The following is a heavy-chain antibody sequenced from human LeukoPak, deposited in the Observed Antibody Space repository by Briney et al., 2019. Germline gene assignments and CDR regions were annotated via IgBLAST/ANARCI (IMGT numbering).Heavy chain of an antibody. CDR3: TRGHWGLQS. CDR1: GASVTDYY. D-gene: IGHD7-27*01. Sequence: SETLSLTCTVSGASVTDYYWSWIRQSPGKRLEWISYIHHSGNSDYNPSLRIRVTTSLDTSKNQFSLNLISVTAADTAVYYCTRGHWGLQSWSQGTLVTVSS. J-gene: IGHJ5*02. V-gene: IGHV4-59*02. CDR2: IHHSGNS.